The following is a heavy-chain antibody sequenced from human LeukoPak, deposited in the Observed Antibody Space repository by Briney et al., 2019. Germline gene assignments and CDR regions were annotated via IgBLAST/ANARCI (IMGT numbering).Heavy chain of an antibody. CDR1: GGTFSSYA. D-gene: IGHD1-26*01. CDR3: ARDLSSTPNWEFDY. CDR2: INANSGGT. J-gene: IGHJ4*02. V-gene: IGHV1-2*06. Sequence: ASVKVSCKASGGTFSSYAISWVRQAPGQGLEWMGRINANSGGTEYEQKFQGRVTMTRDTSISTAYVEVNWLISDDTAIYYCARDLSSTPNWEFDYWGQGTLVTVSS.